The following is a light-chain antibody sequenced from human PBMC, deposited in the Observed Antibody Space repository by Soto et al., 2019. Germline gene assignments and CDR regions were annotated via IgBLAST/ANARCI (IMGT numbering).Light chain of an antibody. CDR3: SSYTGRSTHF. CDR2: EVT. V-gene: IGLV2-18*02. CDR1: SSDVGSYNR. Sequence: QSVLTQPPSVSGSPGQSVTISCTGTSSDVGSYNRVSWYQQPPGTAPKLIIYEVTNRPSGVPDRFSGSKSGNTASLTISGLRAEEGVDYYGSSYTGRSTHFFGTGTKVTAL. J-gene: IGLJ1*01.